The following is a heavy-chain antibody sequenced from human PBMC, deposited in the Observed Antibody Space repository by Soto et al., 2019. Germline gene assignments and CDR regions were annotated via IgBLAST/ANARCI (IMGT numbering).Heavy chain of an antibody. J-gene: IGHJ4*02. Sequence: GGSLRLSCAASGFTFSSYAMSWVRQAPGKGLEWVSAISGSGGSTYYADPVKGRFTISRDNSKNTLYLQMNSLRAEDTAVYYCAKEQVPYRRSWNFDYWGKGTLVTVSS. CDR1: GFTFSSYA. V-gene: IGHV3-23*01. CDR2: ISGSGGST. D-gene: IGHD6-13*01. CDR3: AKEQVPYRRSWNFDY.